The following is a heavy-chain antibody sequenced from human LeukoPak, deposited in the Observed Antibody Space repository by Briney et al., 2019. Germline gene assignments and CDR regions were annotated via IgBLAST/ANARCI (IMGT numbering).Heavy chain of an antibody. CDR3: ARHGFEY. CDR1: GFSFSNYN. CDR2: ISGGGITT. V-gene: IGHV3-48*02. J-gene: IGHJ4*02. Sequence: GRSLRLSCPASGFSFSNYNMKWVRQAPGKGLEWVSYISGGGITTYYADSVRGRFTISRDNAKNSLYLQMNSLRDEDTAVYYCARHGFEYWGQGALVTVSS.